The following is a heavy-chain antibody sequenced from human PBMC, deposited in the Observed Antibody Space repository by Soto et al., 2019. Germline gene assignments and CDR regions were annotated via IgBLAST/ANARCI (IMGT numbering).Heavy chain of an antibody. CDR3: ARDADILTGSDAFEI. CDR1: GFTFSDYY. D-gene: IGHD3-9*01. J-gene: IGHJ3*02. Sequence: PGGSLRLSCAASGFTFSDYYMSWIRQALGKGLEWVSYISSSSSYTNYADSVKGRFTISRDNAKNSLYLQMNSLRAEDTAVYYCARDADILTGSDAFEIWGQGTMVTVSS. V-gene: IGHV3-11*05. CDR2: ISSSSSYT.